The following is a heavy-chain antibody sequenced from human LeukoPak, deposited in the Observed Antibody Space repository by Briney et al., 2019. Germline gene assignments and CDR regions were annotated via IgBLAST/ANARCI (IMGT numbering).Heavy chain of an antibody. CDR3: ARTQGRFYGSGSYEGFDY. CDR2: IWFDGSNK. J-gene: IGHJ4*02. Sequence: PGGSLRLSCAASGFTFSNYGMHWVRQAPGKGLEWVAVIWFDGSNKYYADSVKGRFTISRDNSKNALYLQMESLRAEDTAVYYCARTQGRFYGSGSYEGFDYWGQGALVTVSS. D-gene: IGHD3-10*01. CDR1: GFTFSNYG. V-gene: IGHV3-33*01.